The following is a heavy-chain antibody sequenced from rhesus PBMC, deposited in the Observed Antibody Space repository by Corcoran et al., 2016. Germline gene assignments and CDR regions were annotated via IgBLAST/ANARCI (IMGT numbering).Heavy chain of an antibody. Sequence: DVQLVESGGGFVQPGGSLRLSFVASVFTFVSYFMPWFRHAPGKGLDWVSAISESGGTTYYADSVKGRFTISRDNAKNSLFLQMNSLRAEDTAVYYCTRLRYGLDSWGQGVVVTVSS. D-gene: IGHD4-29*01. CDR1: VFTFVSYF. V-gene: IGHV3S26*01. CDR3: TRLRYGLDS. J-gene: IGHJ6*01. CDR2: ISESGGTT.